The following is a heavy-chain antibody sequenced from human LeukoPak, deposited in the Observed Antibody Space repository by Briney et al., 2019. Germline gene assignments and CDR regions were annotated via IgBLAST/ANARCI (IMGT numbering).Heavy chain of an antibody. D-gene: IGHD1-1*01. Sequence: PGGSLRLSCAASGFTFSSYSMNWVRQAPGKGLEWVSSISSSSSYIYYADSVKGRFTISRDDAKNSLYLQMNSLRAEVTAVYYCARLQGYNKCLDYWGQGTLVTVSS. CDR2: ISSSSSYI. V-gene: IGHV3-21*01. J-gene: IGHJ4*02. CDR1: GFTFSSYS. CDR3: ARLQGYNKCLDY.